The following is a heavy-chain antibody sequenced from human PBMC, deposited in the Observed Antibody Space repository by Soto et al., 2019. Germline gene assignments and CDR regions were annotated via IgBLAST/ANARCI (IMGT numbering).Heavy chain of an antibody. V-gene: IGHV4-39*01. CDR1: GDYISSSSYY. J-gene: IGHJ4*02. CDR2: IYYDGSA. Sequence: QLQLQESGPGLVKPWETLSLTCTVSGDYISSSSYYWGWIRQPPGKGLEWIASIYYDGSAYYTTSLKSRVTISVDTSKSQFALNLSSVTAADTAVYYCARHSENDHDGNGYLYYWGQGTLVTFSS. D-gene: IGHD3-22*01. CDR3: ARHSENDHDGNGYLYY.